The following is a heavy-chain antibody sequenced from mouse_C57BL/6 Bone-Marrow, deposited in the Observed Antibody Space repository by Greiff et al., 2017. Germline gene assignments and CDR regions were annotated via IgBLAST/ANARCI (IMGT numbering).Heavy chain of an antibody. CDR1: GYTFTSYW. CDR3: AGGLAWFAY. V-gene: IGHV1-69*01. Sequence: VQLQQPGAELVMPGASVKLSCKASGYTFTSYWMHWVKQRPGQGLEWIGEIDPSDSYTNYNQKFKGKSILTVDKSSSTAYMQLSSLTSEDSAVYYCAGGLAWFAYWGQGTLVTVSA. J-gene: IGHJ3*01. D-gene: IGHD3-1*01. CDR2: IDPSDSYT.